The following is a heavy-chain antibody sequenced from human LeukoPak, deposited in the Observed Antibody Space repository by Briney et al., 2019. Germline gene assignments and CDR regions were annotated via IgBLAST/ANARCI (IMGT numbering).Heavy chain of an antibody. Sequence: GGSLRLSCVVSGFTFSNYAMGWVRQAPGQGLDWVSAISDSGVTAYYADSVKGRFTISGDNSKSTLYLQMNSLRAEDTAVYYCANLNAPYWGNLDYWGQGTLVTVSS. D-gene: IGHD3-16*01. CDR2: ISDSGVTA. CDR1: GFTFSNYA. CDR3: ANLNAPYWGNLDY. V-gene: IGHV3-23*01. J-gene: IGHJ4*02.